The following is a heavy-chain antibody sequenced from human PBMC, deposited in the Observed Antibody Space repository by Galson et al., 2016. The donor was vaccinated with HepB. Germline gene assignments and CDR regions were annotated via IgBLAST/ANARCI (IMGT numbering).Heavy chain of an antibody. D-gene: IGHD3-10*01. V-gene: IGHV3-15*01. J-gene: IGHJ4*02. CDR3: TVARYSSGDYYTY. Sequence: SLRLSCAASGSTFSSYEMNWVRQAPGKGLEWVGRIKRITDGGTTDYAAPVKGRFSISRDDSQKRLYLHMNSLKTEDTAVYYCTVARYSSGDYYTYWGQGTLVTVSS. CDR1: GSTFSSYE. CDR2: IKRITDGGTT.